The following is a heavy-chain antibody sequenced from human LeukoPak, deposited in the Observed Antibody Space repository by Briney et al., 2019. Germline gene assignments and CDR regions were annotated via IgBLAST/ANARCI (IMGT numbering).Heavy chain of an antibody. CDR2: INPNSGDT. D-gene: IGHD1-1*01. J-gene: IGHJ5*02. CDR1: EYTFTGYY. Sequence: ASVKVSCKASEYTFTGYYLHWVRQAPGQGLEWMGWINPNSGDTNYAQNFQGRVTMTGDTSISTAYMELSRLRYDDTAVYYCAREMKLGTYNWFDPWGQGTLVTVSS. CDR3: AREMKLGTYNWFDP. V-gene: IGHV1-2*02.